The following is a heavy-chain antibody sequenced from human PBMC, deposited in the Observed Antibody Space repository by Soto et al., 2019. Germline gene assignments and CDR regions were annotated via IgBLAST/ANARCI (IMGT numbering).Heavy chain of an antibody. CDR1: GLKFSDAW. CDR2: MKSEGSGGTT. J-gene: IGHJ4*02. V-gene: IGHV3-15*01. Sequence: EVQLVESGGELVKTGGSLRLSCTASGLKFSDAWMSWVRQVPGKGLEWVGRMKSEGSGGTTEYAAPVKGRFTISRDDSKNTVHLQMNSLKTEDTAMYYCCWCGSINYYFNQWGQGTLVTVSS. D-gene: IGHD2-8*01. CDR3: CWCGSINYYFNQ.